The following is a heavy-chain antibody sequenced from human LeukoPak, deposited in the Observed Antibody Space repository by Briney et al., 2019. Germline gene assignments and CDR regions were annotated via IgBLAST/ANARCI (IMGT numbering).Heavy chain of an antibody. CDR3: ARAPFEIGGYYPEYFRH. CDR1: GFTFSSYW. Sequence: GGSLRLSRAASGFTFSSYWMHWVRQAPGKWLVCVSRIKSDGSTNHADSVKGRFTISRDNAKNTVSMQMNSLRAEDNGVYYCARAPFEIGGYYPEYFRHWGQGTLVTVSS. CDR2: IKSDGST. J-gene: IGHJ1*01. V-gene: IGHV3-74*01. D-gene: IGHD3-22*01.